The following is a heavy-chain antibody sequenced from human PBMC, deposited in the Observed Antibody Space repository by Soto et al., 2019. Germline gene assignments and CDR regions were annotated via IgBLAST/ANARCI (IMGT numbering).Heavy chain of an antibody. V-gene: IGHV1-69*06. Sequence: WASVKVSCKASGRTFTSYAISWVRQAPGQGLEWMGGIIPIFGTANYAQKFQGRVTITADKSTSTAYMVLSSLRSEDAAVDYCARRPAASYGGEVWGSYRHPHDYYGMDVWGQGTTVTVSS. CDR2: IIPIFGTA. CDR3: ARRPAASYGGEVWGSYRHPHDYYGMDV. D-gene: IGHD3-16*02. J-gene: IGHJ6*01. CDR1: GRTFTSYA.